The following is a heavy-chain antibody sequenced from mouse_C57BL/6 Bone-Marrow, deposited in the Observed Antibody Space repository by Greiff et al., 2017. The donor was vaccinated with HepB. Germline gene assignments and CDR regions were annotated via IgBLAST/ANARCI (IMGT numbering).Heavy chain of an antibody. CDR1: GFNIKDDY. CDR3: TPYCYSLYAMDY. Sequence: EVQLQQSGAELVRPGASVKLSCTASGFNIKDDYMHWVKQRPEQGLEWIGWIDPENGDTEYASKFQGKATITADTSSNTAYLQLSSLTSEDTAVYYCTPYCYSLYAMDYWGQGTSVTVSS. V-gene: IGHV14-4*01. CDR2: IDPENGDT. J-gene: IGHJ4*01. D-gene: IGHD2-12*01.